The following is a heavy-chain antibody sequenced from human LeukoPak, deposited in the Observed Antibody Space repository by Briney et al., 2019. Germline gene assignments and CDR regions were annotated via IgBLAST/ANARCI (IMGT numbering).Heavy chain of an antibody. D-gene: IGHD3-22*01. J-gene: IGHJ4*02. CDR2: ISNDGGGT. CDR1: GFIFNNYG. V-gene: IGHV3-23*01. Sequence: GGSLRLSCAASGFIFNNYGLVWVRQAPGKGLEWVSAISNDGGGTTYADFVKGRFSVSRDNSKNALFLQMNSLRAEDTALYYCAKGSSGYFFDLWGQGTLVTVSS. CDR3: AKGSSGYFFDL.